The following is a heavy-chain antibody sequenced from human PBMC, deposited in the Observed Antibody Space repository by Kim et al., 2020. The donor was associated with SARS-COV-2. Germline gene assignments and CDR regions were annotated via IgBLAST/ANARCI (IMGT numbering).Heavy chain of an antibody. CDR1: GFTFSNAW. Sequence: GGSLRLSCAASGFTFSNAWMSWVRQAPGKGLEWVGRIKSKTDGGTTDYAAPVKGRFTISRDDSKNTLYLQMNSLKTEDTAVYYCTTDPTKGEQWPPYYYYGMDVWGQGTTVTVSS. J-gene: IGHJ6*02. CDR2: IKSKTDGGTT. V-gene: IGHV3-15*01. D-gene: IGHD6-19*01. CDR3: TTDPTKGEQWPPYYYYGMDV.